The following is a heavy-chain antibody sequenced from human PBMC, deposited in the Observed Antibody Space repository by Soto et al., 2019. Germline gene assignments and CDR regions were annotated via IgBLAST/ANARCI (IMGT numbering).Heavy chain of an antibody. V-gene: IGHV1-2*02. Sequence: HEHLVQSGAEVKRPGASLKVSCKASGYSFTGYYIHWVRQAPGQGLEWMGWINPDSGATNYAQNFQGRVTLTSDTSLSTASMGLTSLTSGDTAVCYCARGDYGTGGYPFPYFGYWGQGCLVIVSS. CDR1: GYSFTGYY. CDR2: INPDSGAT. J-gene: IGHJ4*02. D-gene: IGHD2-8*02. CDR3: ARGDYGTGGYPFPYFGY.